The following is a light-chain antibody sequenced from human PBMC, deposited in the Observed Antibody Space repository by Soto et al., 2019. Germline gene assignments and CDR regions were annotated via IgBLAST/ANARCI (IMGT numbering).Light chain of an antibody. Sequence: QSALTQPASVSGSPGQSITISCTGTSSDVGGYNFVSWYQQHPDKAPKLIIYEVNKRPSGVSNRFSGSKSGNTASLTISGLQAEDDSDYYCCSYGGSSWVFGGGTKVTVL. V-gene: IGLV2-23*02. J-gene: IGLJ3*02. CDR2: EVN. CDR3: CSYGGSSWV. CDR1: SSDVGGYNF.